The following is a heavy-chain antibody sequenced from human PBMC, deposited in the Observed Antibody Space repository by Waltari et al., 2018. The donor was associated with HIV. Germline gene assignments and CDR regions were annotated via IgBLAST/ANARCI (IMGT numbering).Heavy chain of an antibody. CDR2: IDSGGST. V-gene: IGHV3-53*02. D-gene: IGHD3-22*01. Sequence: EVQLVETGGGWIQPGGSLRLSCAASGFTVSSNYMRWVRQAPGKGLEGVSVIDSGGSTYYADSVKGRFTISRDNSKNTLYLQMNSLRAEDTAVYYCASSRGYYDSSGYCAYWGQGTLVTVSS. CDR1: GFTVSSNY. CDR3: ASSRGYYDSSGYCAY. J-gene: IGHJ4*02.